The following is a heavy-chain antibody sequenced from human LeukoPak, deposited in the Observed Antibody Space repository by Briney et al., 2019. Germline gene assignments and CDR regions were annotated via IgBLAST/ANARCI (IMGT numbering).Heavy chain of an antibody. CDR3: ARDFAFRGRYSYGYSYFDY. CDR2: IWYDGSNK. V-gene: IGHV3-33*01. J-gene: IGHJ4*02. D-gene: IGHD5-18*01. Sequence: GGSLRLSCAASGFTFSSYGMHWVRQAPGKGLEWVAVIWYDGSNKYYADSVKGRFTISRDNSKNTLYLQMNSLRAEDTAVYYCARDFAFRGRYSYGYSYFDYWGQGTQVTVSS. CDR1: GFTFSSYG.